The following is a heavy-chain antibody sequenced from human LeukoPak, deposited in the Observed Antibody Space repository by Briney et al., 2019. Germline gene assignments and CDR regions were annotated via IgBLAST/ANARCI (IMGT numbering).Heavy chain of an antibody. V-gene: IGHV1-69*04. CDR2: IIPILGIA. J-gene: IGHJ4*02. CDR3: ASLYYYGSGTRDY. CDR1: GGTFSSYA. D-gene: IGHD3-10*01. Sequence: SVKVSCKASGGTFSSYAISWVRQAPGHGLEWMGRIIPILGIANYAQKFQGRVTITADKSTSTAYMELSSLRSEDTAVYYCASLYYYGSGTRDYWGQGTLVTVSS.